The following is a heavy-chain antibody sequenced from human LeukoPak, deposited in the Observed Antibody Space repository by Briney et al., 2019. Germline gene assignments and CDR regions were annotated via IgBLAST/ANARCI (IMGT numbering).Heavy chain of an antibody. CDR3: ARVTTMVRGVIIGFDY. J-gene: IGHJ4*02. Sequence: GGSLRLSCAASGFTFSSYSMNWVRQAPGKGLGWVSSISSSSSYIYYADSVKGRFTISRDNAKNSLYLQMNSLRAEDTAVYYCARVTTMVRGVIIGFDYWGQGTLVTASS. CDR2: ISSSSSYI. V-gene: IGHV3-21*01. D-gene: IGHD3-10*01. CDR1: GFTFSSYS.